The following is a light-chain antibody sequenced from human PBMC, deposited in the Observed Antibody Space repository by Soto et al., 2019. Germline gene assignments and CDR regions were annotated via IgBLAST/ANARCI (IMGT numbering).Light chain of an antibody. CDR1: QSVDIS. CDR3: QQYNNWPRT. V-gene: IGKV3-15*01. Sequence: EIVLTQSPATLSVSPGERVILSCRASQSVDISLAWYQQKPGQAPRLLIYGASTRATGIPARFSGSGSGTEFTLTINSLQSEDFAVYYCQQYNNWPRTFGQGTKVDIK. CDR2: GAS. J-gene: IGKJ1*01.